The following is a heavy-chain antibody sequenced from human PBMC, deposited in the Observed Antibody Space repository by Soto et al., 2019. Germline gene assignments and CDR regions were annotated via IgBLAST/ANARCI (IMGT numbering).Heavy chain of an antibody. J-gene: IGHJ6*02. CDR2: IYYSGST. CDR3: ARGGRRSPAMDV. V-gene: IGHV4-31*03. Sequence: QVQLQESGPGLVRPSQTLSLTCTVSGGSISSGGYYWSWIRQHPGKGLEWIGYIYYSGSTYYNPSTKSRVTISVDTSKNQFSLKLSSVTAADTAVYSCARGGRRSPAMDVWGQGTTVTVSS. CDR1: GGSISSGGYY.